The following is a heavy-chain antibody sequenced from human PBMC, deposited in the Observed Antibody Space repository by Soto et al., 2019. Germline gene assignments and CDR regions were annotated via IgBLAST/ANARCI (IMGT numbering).Heavy chain of an antibody. CDR2: IYYSGST. CDR3: AREGTTVDSYYYYGMDV. Sequence: QVQLQESGPGLVKPSETLSLTCTVSGGSISSYYWSWIRQPPGKVLEWLGYIYYSGSTNYNPSLKSRVTISVDTSKNQFSLKLSSVTAADTAVYYCAREGTTVDSYYYYGMDVWGQGTTVTVSS. CDR1: GGSISSYY. J-gene: IGHJ6*02. D-gene: IGHD1-1*01. V-gene: IGHV4-59*01.